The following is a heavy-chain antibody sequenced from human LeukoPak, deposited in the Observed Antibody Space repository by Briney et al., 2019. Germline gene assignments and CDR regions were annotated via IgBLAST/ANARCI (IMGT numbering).Heavy chain of an antibody. CDR1: GGTFSNYA. Sequence: ASVKVSCKASGGTFSNYAISWMRQAPGQGLEWMGGIIPIFGTANYAQKFQGRVTITADESTGTAYMELSSLRSEDTAVYYCARHDCSSTSCYSEGFDYWGQGTLVTVSS. CDR3: ARHDCSSTSCYSEGFDY. J-gene: IGHJ4*02. CDR2: IIPIFGTA. V-gene: IGHV1-69*01. D-gene: IGHD2-2*02.